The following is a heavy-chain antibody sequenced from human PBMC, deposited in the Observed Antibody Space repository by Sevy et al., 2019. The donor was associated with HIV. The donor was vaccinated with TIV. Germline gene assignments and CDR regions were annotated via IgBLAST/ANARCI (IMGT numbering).Heavy chain of an antibody. V-gene: IGHV1-2*02. CDR1: GYTFIGYY. J-gene: IGHJ6*02. CDR3: ARVPPVAGAGQGGMDV. D-gene: IGHD6-19*01. Sequence: ASVKVSCKASGYTFIGYYMHWVRQAPGQGLEWMGWINPNSGGTNYAQKFQGRVTMTRDTSISTAYMELSRLRSDDTAVYYCARVPPVAGAGQGGMDVWGQGTTVTVSS. CDR2: INPNSGGT.